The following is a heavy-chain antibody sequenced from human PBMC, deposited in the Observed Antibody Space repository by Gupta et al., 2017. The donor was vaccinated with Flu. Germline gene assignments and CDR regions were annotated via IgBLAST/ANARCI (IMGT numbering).Heavy chain of an antibody. Sequence: GLVWVSRINSDGSITDYAESVKGRVTIYRDNGKDILDLHMNRRTAEDTAVYYCARDRRTARRPEEWGRGTVGTVSS. CDR2: INSDGSIT. V-gene: IGHV3-74*01. J-gene: IGHJ1*01. CDR3: ARDRRTARRPEE.